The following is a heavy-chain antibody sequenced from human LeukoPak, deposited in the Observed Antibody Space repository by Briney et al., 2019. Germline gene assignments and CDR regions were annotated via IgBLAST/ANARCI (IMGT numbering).Heavy chain of an antibody. CDR3: AKEDYFDIRGYYLSYSYYMDA. D-gene: IGHD3-22*01. CDR2: TRYDGNYV. J-gene: IGHJ6*03. CDR1: GLNFNNNG. V-gene: IGHV3-30*02. Sequence: PGGSLRLSCEASGLNFNNNGMHWVGQAPGKGLEWVGFTRYDGNYVKYADSVKGRFTISRDNSKKTLYLQMNSLRPADTAVYFSAKEDYFDIRGYYLSYSYYMDAWGKGATVVVSS.